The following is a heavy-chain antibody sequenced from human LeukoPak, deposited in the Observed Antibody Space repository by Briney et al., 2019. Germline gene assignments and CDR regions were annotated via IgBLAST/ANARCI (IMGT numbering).Heavy chain of an antibody. CDR1: GFTFSSYS. CDR3: ARRAPEDAFDI. CDR2: ISSSSSYI. V-gene: IGHV3-21*01. J-gene: IGHJ3*02. Sequence: GGSLRLSCAASGFTFSSYSMNWVRQAPGKGLEWVSSISSSSSYIYYADSVKGRFTISRDNAKNSLYLQMNSLRAEDTAVYHCARRAPEDAFDIWGQGTMVTVSS.